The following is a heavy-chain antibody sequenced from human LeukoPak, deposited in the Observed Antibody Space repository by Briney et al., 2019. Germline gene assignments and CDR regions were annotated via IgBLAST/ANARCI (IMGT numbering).Heavy chain of an antibody. CDR2: IIPIFGTA. J-gene: IGHJ3*02. D-gene: IGHD6-6*01. CDR3: VRVSSSRGKLDAFDI. Sequence: SVKVSCKASGGTFSSYAISWVRQAPGQGLEWMGGIIPIFGTANYAQKFQGRVTITADESTSTAYMELSSLRSDDTAVYYCVRVSSSRGKLDAFDIWGQGTMVTVSS. V-gene: IGHV1-69*13. CDR1: GGTFSSYA.